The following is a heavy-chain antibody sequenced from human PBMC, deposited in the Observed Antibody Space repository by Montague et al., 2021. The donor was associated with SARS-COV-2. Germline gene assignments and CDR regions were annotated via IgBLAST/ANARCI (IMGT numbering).Heavy chain of an antibody. J-gene: IGHJ6*02. D-gene: IGHD1-1*01. CDR1: GDSVVELRRT. CDR3: TSGREGNYNVMDV. V-gene: IGHV6-1*01. CDR2: PYYKKKWYN. Sequence: CAISGDSVVELRRTWEWDRQEPQRPDECLGRPYYKKKWYNDYAVSVRGRVTINPDTSKNQFSLQLNSVTPEDTAIYYCTSGREGNYNVMDVWGQGTTVTVSS.